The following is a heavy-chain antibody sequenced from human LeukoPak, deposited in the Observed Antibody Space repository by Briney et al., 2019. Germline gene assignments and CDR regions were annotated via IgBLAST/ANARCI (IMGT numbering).Heavy chain of an antibody. CDR1: GYTFTGYY. J-gene: IGHJ5*02. V-gene: IGHV1-2*02. Sequence: ASVKVSCKASGYTFTGYYMHWVRQAPGQGLEWMGWINPNSGGTNYAQKFQGRVTITADESTSTAYMELSSLRSEDTAVYYCARGSDGSYHRYNWFDPWGQGTLVTVSS. CDR3: ARGSDGSYHRYNWFDP. CDR2: INPNSGGT. D-gene: IGHD1-26*01.